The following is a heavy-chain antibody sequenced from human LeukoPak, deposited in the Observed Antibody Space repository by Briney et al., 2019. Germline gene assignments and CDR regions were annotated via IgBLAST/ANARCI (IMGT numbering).Heavy chain of an antibody. D-gene: IGHD3-22*01. CDR1: GFTFSSYG. J-gene: IGHJ4*02. V-gene: IGHV3-33*01. CDR2: IWYDGSNK. Sequence: GGSLRLSCAASGFTFSSYGMPWVRQVPGKGLEWVAVIWYDGSNKYYADSVKGRFTISRDNSKNTLYMQMNSLRAEDTAVYYCARGGNYYDSSPPTQYDYWGQGTLVTVSS. CDR3: ARGGNYYDSSPPTQYDY.